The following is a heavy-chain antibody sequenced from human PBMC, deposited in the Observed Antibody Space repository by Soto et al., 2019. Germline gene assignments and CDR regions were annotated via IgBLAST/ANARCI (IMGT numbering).Heavy chain of an antibody. D-gene: IGHD3-16*01. Sequence: QVQLVESGGGVVQPGRSLRLSCAASGFTFSNYGMHWVRQAPGKGLEWVAVISDDGSNTYYADSVKGRFNISRDNSKNTLYVQMKSLRAEDTAVYYCARDGLMGWTNLAGYWGQGTLVTVSS. V-gene: IGHV3-30*03. CDR2: ISDDGSNT. J-gene: IGHJ4*02. CDR1: GFTFSNYG. CDR3: ARDGLMGWTNLAGY.